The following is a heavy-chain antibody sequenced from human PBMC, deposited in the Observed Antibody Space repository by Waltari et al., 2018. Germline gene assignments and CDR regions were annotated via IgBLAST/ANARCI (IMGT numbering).Heavy chain of an antibody. CDR3: ARKIVGATNNWFDP. J-gene: IGHJ5*02. CDR2: ISSSSSYI. CDR1: GFTFSSYS. V-gene: IGHV3-21*01. D-gene: IGHD1-26*01. Sequence: EVQLVESGGGLVKPGGSLRLSCAASGFTFSSYSMNWVRQAPGKGLEWVSSISSSSSYIYYADSVKGRFTNSRDNAKNSLYLQMNSLRAEDTAVYYCARKIVGATNNWFDPWGQGTLVTVSS.